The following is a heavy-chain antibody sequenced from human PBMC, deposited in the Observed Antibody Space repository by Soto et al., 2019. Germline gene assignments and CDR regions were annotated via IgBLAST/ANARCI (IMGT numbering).Heavy chain of an antibody. CDR1: GFTFSDYY. CDR2: ISSSVSTI. D-gene: IGHD3-3*01. CDR3: ARDAYIDFWSGYYTSPFDY. Sequence: QVQLVESGGGLVKPGGSLRLSCAASGFTFSDYYMSWIRQAPGKGLGWVSYISSSVSTIYYADSVKGRFTIARDNAKNSLYLQMNSLRAEDTAVYYCARDAYIDFWSGYYTSPFDYWGQGTLVTVSS. V-gene: IGHV3-11*01. J-gene: IGHJ4*02.